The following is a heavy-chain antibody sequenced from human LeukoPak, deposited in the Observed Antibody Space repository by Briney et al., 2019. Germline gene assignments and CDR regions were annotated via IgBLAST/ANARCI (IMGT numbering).Heavy chain of an antibody. Sequence: WGSLRLSCAASGFNFSDYGMIWVRQAPGKGLEWVSGISGSDYTDHADSVKGRFTISRDNSKNTLYLQMNSLRAEDTALYYCAKSRNFYFYFMEVSGRGTKVTISS. J-gene: IGHJ6*03. V-gene: IGHV3-23*01. CDR3: AKSRNFYFYFMEV. CDR2: ISGSDYT. CDR1: GFNFSDYG.